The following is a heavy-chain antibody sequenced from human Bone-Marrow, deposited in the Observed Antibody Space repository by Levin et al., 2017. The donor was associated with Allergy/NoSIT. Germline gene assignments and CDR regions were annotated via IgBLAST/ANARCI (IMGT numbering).Heavy chain of an antibody. V-gene: IGHV3-74*01. J-gene: IGHJ5*02. CDR1: GFTPSSNW. CDR2: ISSDGSTT. CDR3: VSGLA. Sequence: QPGGSLRLSCAVSGFTPSSNWMHWVRQAPGKGLVWVSRISSDGSTTNYADSVKGRFTVSRDSAQSTLYLQMNSLRAEDTAVYYCVSGLAWGQGTLVTVSS.